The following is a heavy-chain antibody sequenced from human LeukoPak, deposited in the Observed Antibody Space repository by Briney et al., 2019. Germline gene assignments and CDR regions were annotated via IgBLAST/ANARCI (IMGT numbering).Heavy chain of an antibody. V-gene: IGHV1-8*01. D-gene: IGHD6-13*01. Sequence: GASVKVSCKASGYTFTSYDINWVRQAPGKGLEWMGWMYPNSGNTGYAQKFQGRVTMTRNTSISTAYMELSSLRSEDTAVYYCAREVAAAGTYYYYGMDVWGQGTTVTVSS. CDR1: GYTFTSYD. CDR3: AREVAAAGTYYYYGMDV. J-gene: IGHJ6*02. CDR2: MYPNSGNT.